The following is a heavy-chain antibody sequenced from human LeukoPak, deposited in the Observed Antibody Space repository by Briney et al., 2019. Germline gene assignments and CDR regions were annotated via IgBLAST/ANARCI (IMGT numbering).Heavy chain of an antibody. Sequence: GGSLRLSCAASGFTFSSYAMSWVRQAPGEGLEWVSAISGSGGSTYYADSVKGRFTISRDNSKNTLYLQMNSLRAEDTAVYYCAKVEYSSSWFNRKYYFDYWGQGTLVTVSS. CDR2: ISGSGGST. D-gene: IGHD6-13*01. V-gene: IGHV3-23*01. CDR3: AKVEYSSSWFNRKYYFDY. J-gene: IGHJ4*02. CDR1: GFTFSSYA.